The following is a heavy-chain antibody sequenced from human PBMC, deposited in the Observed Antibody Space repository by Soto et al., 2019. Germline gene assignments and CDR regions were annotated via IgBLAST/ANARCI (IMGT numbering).Heavy chain of an antibody. J-gene: IGHJ4*02. CDR1: GYTFTIYG. CDR2: INPYNGNT. CDR3: ARDWFGIDY. Sequence: QVQRVQSGAEVKKPGASVKVSCKASGYTFTIYGISWVRQAPGQALEWMGWINPYNGNTNYAQKLQGRATMTSDTSSNTAYMELRSLRSDDTAVEYCARDWFGIDYWGQGTLVTVSS. D-gene: IGHD3-16*01. V-gene: IGHV1-18*01.